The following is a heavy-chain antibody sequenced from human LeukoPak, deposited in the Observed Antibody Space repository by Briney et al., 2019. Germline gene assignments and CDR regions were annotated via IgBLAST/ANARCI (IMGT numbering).Heavy chain of an antibody. CDR2: IKQDGSEK. CDR1: GFTFSSYW. J-gene: IGHJ4*02. V-gene: IGHV3-7*01. Sequence: PGGSLRLSCAASGFTFSSYWMSWVRQAPGKGLEWVANIKQDGSEKYYVDSVKGRFTMSRDNAKNSLYLQMNSLRAEDTAVYYCATGGKWLALEYWGRGTLVTVSS. CDR3: ATGGKWLALEY. D-gene: IGHD5-12*01.